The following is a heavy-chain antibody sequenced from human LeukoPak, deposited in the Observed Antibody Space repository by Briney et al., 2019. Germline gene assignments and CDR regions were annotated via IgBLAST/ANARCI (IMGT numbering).Heavy chain of an antibody. V-gene: IGHV4-4*07. CDR2: IYTSGST. CDR1: GWTFSGYY. D-gene: IGHD6-13*01. Sequence: SGTLTLTCAVSGWTFSGYYWHWIRQPAGKGLEWIGRIYTSGSTNYYPSLTSRVIISLDTSKNQFSLKLSSVTAADTAVYYCARDRFSYSSSWDTYNWFDPWGQGTLVTVSS. CDR3: ARDRFSYSSSWDTYNWFDP. J-gene: IGHJ5*02.